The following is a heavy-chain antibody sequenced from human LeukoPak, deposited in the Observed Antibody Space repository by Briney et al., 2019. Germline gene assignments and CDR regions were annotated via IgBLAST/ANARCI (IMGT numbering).Heavy chain of an antibody. CDR2: ISGSGGST. CDR3: AIYQQYPSLGSDY. V-gene: IGHV3-23*01. CDR1: GFTFSSYA. J-gene: IGHJ4*02. Sequence: GGSLRLSCAASGFTFSSYAMSWVRQAPGKGLEWVSAISGSGGSTYYADSVKGRFTISRDNSKNTLSLQMNSLRADDTAIYYCAIYQQYPSLGSDYWGQGTLVTVSS. D-gene: IGHD2-2*01.